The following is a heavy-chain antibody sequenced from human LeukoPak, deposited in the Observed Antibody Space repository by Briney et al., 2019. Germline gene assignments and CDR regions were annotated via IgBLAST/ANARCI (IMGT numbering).Heavy chain of an antibody. CDR2: IKPDGSGK. J-gene: IGHJ4*02. CDR1: GFAFSSYW. CDR3: SSQPAVLDLDC. V-gene: IGHV3-7*01. Sequence: GGPLRLSCAASGFAFSSYWMTWVRQAPGKGLEWVANIKPDGSGKNYVDSVKGRFTISRDNAKNSLYLQMKGLRVEDTAVYYCSSQPAVLDLDCWGQGTLVTVSS. D-gene: IGHD2-2*01.